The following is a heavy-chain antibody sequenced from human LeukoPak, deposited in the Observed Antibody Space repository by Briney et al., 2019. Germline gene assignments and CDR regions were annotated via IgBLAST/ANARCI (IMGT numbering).Heavy chain of an antibody. CDR3: AGRRRIYDSNGYGDAFDI. CDR2: IYNSGST. J-gene: IGHJ3*02. CDR1: GVSISSYY. D-gene: IGHD3-22*01. Sequence: SETLSLTCTVSGVSISSYYWSWIRQPPGKGLEWIGYIYNSGSTNYNPSLKSRVTISVDTSKNQFSLKLSSVTAADTSVYYCAGRRRIYDSNGYGDAFDIWGQGTMVTVSS. V-gene: IGHV4-59*08.